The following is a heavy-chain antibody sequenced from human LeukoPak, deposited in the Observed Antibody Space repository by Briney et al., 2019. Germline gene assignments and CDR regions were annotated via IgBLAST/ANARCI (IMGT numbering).Heavy chain of an antibody. J-gene: IGHJ4*02. V-gene: IGHV3-23*01. Sequence: GGSLRLSCAASGFTFSSYTMNWVPQVPGKGLEWVSAMTGGVSTFLYRDSVKGRFTIARDTSKNTLYLQMNRLSVEDTAVYYCAKDRVPDGVWEIDYWGQGTLVIVSS. CDR3: AKDRVPDGVWEIDY. D-gene: IGHD1-14*01. CDR1: GFTFSSYT. CDR2: MTGGVSTF.